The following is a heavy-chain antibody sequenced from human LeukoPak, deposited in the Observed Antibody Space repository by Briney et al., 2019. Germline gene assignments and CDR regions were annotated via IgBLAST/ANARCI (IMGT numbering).Heavy chain of an antibody. Sequence: SVKVSCKASGGTFSSYAISWVRQAPGQGLEWMGGIIPIFGTANYAQKFQGRVTITADESTSTAYMELSSLRSEDTAVYYCARGSPKTTVTDTFNFDYWGQGTLVTVSS. J-gene: IGHJ4*02. V-gene: IGHV1-69*01. D-gene: IGHD4-17*01. CDR1: GGTFSSYA. CDR3: ARGSPKTTVTDTFNFDY. CDR2: IIPIFGTA.